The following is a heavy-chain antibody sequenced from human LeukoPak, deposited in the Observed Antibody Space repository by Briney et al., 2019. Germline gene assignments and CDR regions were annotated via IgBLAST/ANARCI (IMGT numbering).Heavy chain of an antibody. J-gene: IGHJ4*02. CDR3: ARDGGCTGGSCYRRFDY. V-gene: IGHV3-21*01. D-gene: IGHD2-15*01. Sequence: PGGSLRLSCAASGFTFSSYSMNWVRQAPGKGLEWVSSISSSSSYIYYADSVKGRFTISRDNAKNSLYLQMNSLRAEDTAVYYCARDGGCTGGSCYRRFDYWGQGTLVTVSS. CDR1: GFTFSSYS. CDR2: ISSSSSYI.